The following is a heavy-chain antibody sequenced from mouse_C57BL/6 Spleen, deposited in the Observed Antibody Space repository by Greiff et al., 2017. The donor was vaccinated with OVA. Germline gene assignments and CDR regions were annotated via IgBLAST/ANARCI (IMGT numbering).Heavy chain of an antibody. CDR1: GFNIKDDY. Sequence: VHVKQSGAELVRPGASVKLSCTASGFNIKDDYMHWVKQRPEQGLEWIGWIDPENGDTEYASKFQGKATITADTSSNTAYLQLSSLTSEDTAVYYCTRYGNGAYWGQGTLVTVSA. J-gene: IGHJ3*01. CDR3: TRYGNGAY. D-gene: IGHD2-1*01. CDR2: IDPENGDT. V-gene: IGHV14-4*01.